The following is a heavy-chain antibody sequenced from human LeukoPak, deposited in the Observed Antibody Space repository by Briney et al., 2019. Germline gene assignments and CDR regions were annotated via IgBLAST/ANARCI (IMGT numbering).Heavy chain of an antibody. CDR3: ARLGGKRDSSGYYTSNFDY. CDR1: GFTFSSYA. D-gene: IGHD3-22*01. Sequence: GGSLRLSCAASGFTFSSYAMHWVRQAPGKGLEWVAVISYDGSNKYYADSVKGRFTISRDNSKNTLYLQMNSLRAEDTAVYYCARLGGKRDSSGYYTSNFDYWGQGTLVTVSS. J-gene: IGHJ4*02. CDR2: ISYDGSNK. V-gene: IGHV3-30*04.